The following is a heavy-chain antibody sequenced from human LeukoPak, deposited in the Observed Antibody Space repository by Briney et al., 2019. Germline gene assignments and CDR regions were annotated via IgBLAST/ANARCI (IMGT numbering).Heavy chain of an antibody. V-gene: IGHV1-2*02. CDR1: GYTFTGYY. J-gene: IGHJ4*02. CDR3: ARDLLGIAAAGNPLKY. D-gene: IGHD6-13*01. Sequence: VASVKVSCKASGYTFTGYYMHWVRQAPGQGLEWMGWINPNSGGTNYAQKFQGRVTMTRDTSISTAYMELSRLRSDDTAVYYCARDLLGIAAAGNPLKYWGQGTLVTVSS. CDR2: INPNSGGT.